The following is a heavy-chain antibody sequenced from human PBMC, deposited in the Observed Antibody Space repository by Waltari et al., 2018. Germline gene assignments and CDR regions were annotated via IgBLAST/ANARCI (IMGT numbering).Heavy chain of an antibody. CDR1: GDSISSHY. J-gene: IGHJ5*02. CDR3: ARGQGVVVSNWFDP. Sequence: QLQLQESGPGLVEPSEPLSLTCTASGDSISSHYWSWIRQPPGKGLEWIGYIYYSGSTNYNPSLKSRVTISVDTSKNQFSLKLSSVTAADTAVHYCARGQGVVVSNWFDPWGQGTLVTVSS. V-gene: IGHV4-59*11. D-gene: IGHD3-22*01. CDR2: IYYSGST.